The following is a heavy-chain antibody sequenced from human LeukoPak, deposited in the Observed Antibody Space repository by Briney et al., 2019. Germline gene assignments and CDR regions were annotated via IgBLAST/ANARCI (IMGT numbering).Heavy chain of an antibody. CDR1: GYTFTSYG. V-gene: IGHV1-18*01. Sequence: GASVKVSCKASGYTFTSYGISWVRQAHGQGLEWMGWISAYNGNTNYAQKFQGRVTMTRDMSTSTVYMELSSLRSEDTAVYYCARGGDYGGCDAGPLDFGGQEPLATSSS. CDR3: ARGGDYGGCDAGPLDF. D-gene: IGHD2-21*01. J-gene: IGHJ4*02. CDR2: ISAYNGNT.